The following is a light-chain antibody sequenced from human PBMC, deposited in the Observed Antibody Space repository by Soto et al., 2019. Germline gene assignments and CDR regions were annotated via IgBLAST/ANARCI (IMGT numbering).Light chain of an antibody. CDR3: QQYGNSPRS. CDR2: DAS. Sequence: ELVLTQSPGTLSLSQGARATLSCRPSQSVTRNSVAWYQQRPGQPPRLIIYDASTRATGIPDRFSVIVSGTDCTLTLSRLEPEDGAVYYGQQYGNSPRSFGGGTRLEIK. J-gene: IGKJ5*01. V-gene: IGKV3-20*01. CDR1: QSVTRNS.